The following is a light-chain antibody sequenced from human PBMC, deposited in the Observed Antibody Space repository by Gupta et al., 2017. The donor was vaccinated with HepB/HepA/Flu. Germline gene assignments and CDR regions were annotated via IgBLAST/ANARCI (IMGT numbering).Light chain of an antibody. CDR1: QSVLYSSNNKNY. J-gene: IGKJ3*01. CDR3: QQSYSTPS. V-gene: IGKV4-1*01. Sequence: DIVMTQSPDPLAVSLGERATINCKPSQSVLYSSNNKNYLAWYQQKPGQPPKLLIYWASTRESGVADRFSGSGSGTDFTLTISSLQAEDVAVYYCQQSYSTPSFGPGTKVDIK. CDR2: WAS.